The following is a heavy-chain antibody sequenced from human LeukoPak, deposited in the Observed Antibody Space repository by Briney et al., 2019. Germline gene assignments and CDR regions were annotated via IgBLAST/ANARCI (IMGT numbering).Heavy chain of an antibody. CDR1: GFTFSNAW. CDR3: TTDRAVAAVGDFDY. D-gene: IGHD6-13*01. J-gene: IGHJ4*02. CDR2: IKRKSDGGTT. Sequence: GGSLRLSCGASGFTFSNAWMSWVRQAPGKGLEWVGRIKRKSDGGTTDLAAPVKGRFTISRDDSKNTLYLQMNSLKAEDTAAYYCTTDRAVAAVGDFDYWGQGTLVTVSS. V-gene: IGHV3-15*01.